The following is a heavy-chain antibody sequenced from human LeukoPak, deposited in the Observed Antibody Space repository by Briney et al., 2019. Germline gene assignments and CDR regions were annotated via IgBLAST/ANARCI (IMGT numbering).Heavy chain of an antibody. Sequence: GGSLRLSCAASGFTFSSYAMSWVRQALGKGLEWVSTISGSGGSTYYADSVKGRFTISRDNSKNSMYMQMNSLRAEDTAVYYCAQPTEGVIAAAPYYYYGMDVWGQGTTVTVSS. D-gene: IGHD6-13*01. V-gene: IGHV3-23*01. CDR3: AQPTEGVIAAAPYYYYGMDV. CDR2: ISGSGGST. J-gene: IGHJ6*02. CDR1: GFTFSSYA.